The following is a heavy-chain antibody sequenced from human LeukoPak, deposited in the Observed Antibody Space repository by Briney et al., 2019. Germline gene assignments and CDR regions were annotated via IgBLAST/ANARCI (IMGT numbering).Heavy chain of an antibody. CDR2: IVVGSGNT. D-gene: IGHD5-18*01. CDR3: AAVYSYGYSGY. CDR1: GFTFTSSA. V-gene: IGHV1-58*01. Sequence: ASVKVSCKASGFTFTSSAVQWVRQARGQRLEWIGWIVVGSGNTNYAQKFQERVTITRDMSTSTAYMELSSLRSEDTAVYYCAAVYSYGYSGYWGQGALVTVSS. J-gene: IGHJ4*02.